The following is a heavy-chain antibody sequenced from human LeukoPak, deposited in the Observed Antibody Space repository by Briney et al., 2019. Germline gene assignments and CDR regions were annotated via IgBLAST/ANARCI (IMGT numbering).Heavy chain of an antibody. CDR2: INHSGST. CDR1: GGSFSGYY. Sequence: ETLSLTCAVYGGSFSGYYWSWIRQPPGKGLEWIGEINHSGSTNYNPSLKSRVTVSVDTSKNQFPLKLTSVTAADTAMYYCARVKRRMGSSSGDYSDFWGQGALVTVSS. CDR3: ARVKRRMGSSSGDYSDF. J-gene: IGHJ4*02. V-gene: IGHV4-34*01. D-gene: IGHD6-6*01.